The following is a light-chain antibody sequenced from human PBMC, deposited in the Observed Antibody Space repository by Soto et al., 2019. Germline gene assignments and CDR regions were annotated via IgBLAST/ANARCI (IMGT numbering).Light chain of an antibody. J-gene: IGKJ1*01. CDR2: WAS. V-gene: IGKV4-1*01. CDR1: QSVLYSSNNKNY. Sequence: DIVMTQSPDSLAVSLGERATINCKSSQSVLYSSNNKNYLAWYQQKPGQPPNLLIYWASTRESGVPDRFSGSGSGTNFTLTISSLQAKDVAVYYCQQYYNTPWTFGQGTKVEIK. CDR3: QQYYNTPWT.